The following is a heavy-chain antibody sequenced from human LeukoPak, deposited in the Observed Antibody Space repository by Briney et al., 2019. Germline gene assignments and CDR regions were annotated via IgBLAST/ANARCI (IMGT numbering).Heavy chain of an antibody. V-gene: IGHV4-61*01. Sequence: SETLSLTCTVSGGSVSSGSYYWSWIRQPPGKGLEWIGYIYYSGSTNYNPSLKSRVTISVDTSKNQFSLKLSSVTAADTAMYYCARYKGKANWFDPWGQGTLVTVSS. D-gene: IGHD1-1*01. J-gene: IGHJ5*02. CDR1: GGSVSSGSYY. CDR3: ARYKGKANWFDP. CDR2: IYYSGST.